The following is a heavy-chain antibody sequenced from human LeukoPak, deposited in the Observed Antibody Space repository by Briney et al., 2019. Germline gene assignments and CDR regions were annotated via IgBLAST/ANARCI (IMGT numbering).Heavy chain of an antibody. J-gene: IGHJ4*02. V-gene: IGHV3-21*01. CDR2: ISSNSRYI. CDR1: GFTFSTYS. Sequence: GGSLRLSCAASGFTFSTYSMNWVRQAPGKGLEWVSSISSNSRYIYYADSMRGRFTISRDNAKNSLYLQMNSLRAEDTAVYYCARDDSSGYDYWGQGTLVTVSS. CDR3: ARDDSSGYDY. D-gene: IGHD3-22*01.